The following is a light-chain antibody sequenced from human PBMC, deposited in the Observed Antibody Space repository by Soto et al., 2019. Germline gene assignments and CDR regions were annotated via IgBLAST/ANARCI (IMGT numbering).Light chain of an antibody. Sequence: QSALTQPASVSGSPGQSITISCTGTSSDVGSYNFVSWYQQHPGKAPKLMIYEGSRRPSGVSNRFSGSKSGNTASLTISGLQAEDEADYFCCSYAGSSTYVFGTATKLTVL. CDR1: SSDVGSYNF. J-gene: IGLJ1*01. CDR2: EGS. V-gene: IGLV2-23*01. CDR3: CSYAGSSTYV.